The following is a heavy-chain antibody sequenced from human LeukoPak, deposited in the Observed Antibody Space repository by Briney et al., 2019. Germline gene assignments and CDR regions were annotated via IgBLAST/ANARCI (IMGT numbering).Heavy chain of an antibody. CDR1: GDSVSSNSAA. CDR3: ARGKRIAVAGHYYYYGMDA. Sequence: SQTLSLTCAISGDSVSSNSAAWNWIRQSPSRGLEWLGRTYYRSKWYNDYAVSVKSRITINPDTSKNQFSLQLNSVTPEDTAVYYCARGKRIAVAGHYYYYGMDAWGKGTTVTVSS. V-gene: IGHV6-1*01. J-gene: IGHJ6*04. D-gene: IGHD6-19*01. CDR2: TYYRSKWYN.